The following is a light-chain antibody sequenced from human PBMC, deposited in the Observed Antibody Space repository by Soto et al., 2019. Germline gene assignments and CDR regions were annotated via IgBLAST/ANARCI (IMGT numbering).Light chain of an antibody. Sequence: QSALTQPRSVSGSPGQSVTISCTGTSSDDGGYNYVSWYQQHPGKAPKLMIYDGSKRPSGVPDRVSGSKSGNTASLTISGLLAEDEADYYCCSYAGSSFYGFGTGTK. CDR3: CSYAGSSFYG. V-gene: IGLV2-11*01. CDR1: SSDDGGYNY. J-gene: IGLJ1*01. CDR2: DGS.